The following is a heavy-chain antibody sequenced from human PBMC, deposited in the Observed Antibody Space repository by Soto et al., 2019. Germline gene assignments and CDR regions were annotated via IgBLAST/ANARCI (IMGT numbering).Heavy chain of an antibody. D-gene: IGHD3-9*01. Sequence: GASVKVSCKASGNTFTNYAIHWVRQAPGQRLEWMGWVYVGNGNTNYAQKLQGRVTMTTNTSTSTAYMELRSLRSDDTAVYYCARMKVRYFDRAREPPPYYYYYGMDVWGQGTTVTVSS. J-gene: IGHJ6*02. CDR2: VYVGNGNT. CDR1: GNTFTNYA. CDR3: ARMKVRYFDRAREPPPYYYYYGMDV. V-gene: IGHV1-3*01.